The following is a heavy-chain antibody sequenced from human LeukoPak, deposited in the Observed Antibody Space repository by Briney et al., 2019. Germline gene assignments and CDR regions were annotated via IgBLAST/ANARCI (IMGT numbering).Heavy chain of an antibody. V-gene: IGHV3-23*01. CDR2: ISGSGGST. CDR1: GFTVSNNY. D-gene: IGHD5-12*01. Sequence: GGSLRLSCAASGFTVSNNYMSCVRQAPGKGLEWVSAISGSGGSTYYADSVKGRFTISRDNSKNTLYLQMNSLRAEDTAVYYCAKYNIASFPVHWGQGTLVTVSS. J-gene: IGHJ4*02. CDR3: AKYNIASFPVH.